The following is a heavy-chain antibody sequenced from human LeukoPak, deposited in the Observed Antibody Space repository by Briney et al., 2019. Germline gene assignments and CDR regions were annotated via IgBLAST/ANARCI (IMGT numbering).Heavy chain of an antibody. J-gene: IGHJ6*02. V-gene: IGHV3-11*06. Sequence: GGSLRLSCAASGFTFSDYYVSWIRQAPGKGLEWVSYISSSSSYTNYADSVKGRFTISRDNAKNSLYLQMNSLRAEDTAVYYCARAPHYSNYGPYYYGMDVWGQGTTVTVSS. D-gene: IGHD4-11*01. CDR2: ISSSSSYT. CDR3: ARAPHYSNYGPYYYGMDV. CDR1: GFTFSDYY.